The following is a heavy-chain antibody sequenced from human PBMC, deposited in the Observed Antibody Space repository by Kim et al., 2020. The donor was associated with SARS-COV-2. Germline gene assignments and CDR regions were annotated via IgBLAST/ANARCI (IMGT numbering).Heavy chain of an antibody. D-gene: IGHD1-26*01. CDR3: TTEPGGSYSAFDI. J-gene: IGHJ3*02. V-gene: IGHV3-15*01. Sequence: YAAPVKGRFTISRDDSKNTLYLQMNSLKTEDTAVYYCTTEPGGSYSAFDIWGQGTMVTVSS.